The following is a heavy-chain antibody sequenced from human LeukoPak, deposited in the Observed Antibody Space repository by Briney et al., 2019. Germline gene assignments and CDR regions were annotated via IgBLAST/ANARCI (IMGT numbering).Heavy chain of an antibody. CDR1: GGSISSSSYY. CDR2: IYYSGST. Sequence: SETLSLTCTVSGGSISSSSYYWGWIRQPPGKGLEWIGSIYYSGSTYYNPSLKSRVTISVDTSKNQFSLKLSSVTAADTAVYYCAVRGGYYPFDYWGQGTLVTVSS. V-gene: IGHV4-39*01. D-gene: IGHD3-22*01. CDR3: AVRGGYYPFDY. J-gene: IGHJ4*02.